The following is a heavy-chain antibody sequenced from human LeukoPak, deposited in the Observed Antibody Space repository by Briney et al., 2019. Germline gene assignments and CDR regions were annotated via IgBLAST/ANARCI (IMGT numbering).Heavy chain of an antibody. CDR1: GGSFSGYY. CDR3: ARIWRLVVDY. CDR2: INHSGST. Sequence: PSETLSLTCALYGGSFSGYYWSWIRQPPGKGLECIVEINHSGSTNYHPSLKSRVTISVDTSKNQFSLKLSPVTAADTDVYCCARIWRLVVDYWGQGTLVTVSS. V-gene: IGHV4-34*01. J-gene: IGHJ4*02. D-gene: IGHD6-19*01.